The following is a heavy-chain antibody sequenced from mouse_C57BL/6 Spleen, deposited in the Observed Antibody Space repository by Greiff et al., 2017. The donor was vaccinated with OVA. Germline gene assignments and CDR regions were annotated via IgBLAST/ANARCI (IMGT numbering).Heavy chain of an antibody. CDR1: GFTFSSYA. V-gene: IGHV5-4*01. Sequence: EVKVVESGGGLVKPGGSLKLSCAASGFTFSSYAMSWVRQTPEKRLEWVATISDGGSYTYYPDNVKGRFTISRDNAKNNLYLQMSHLKSEDTAMYYCARDVGLGYWGQGTTLTVSS. J-gene: IGHJ2*01. CDR2: ISDGGSYT. CDR3: ARDVGLGY.